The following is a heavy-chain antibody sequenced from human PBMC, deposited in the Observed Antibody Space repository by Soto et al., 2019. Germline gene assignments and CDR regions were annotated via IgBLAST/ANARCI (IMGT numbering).Heavy chain of an antibody. D-gene: IGHD4-17*01. J-gene: IGHJ2*01. CDR1: GGTFSSYT. V-gene: IGHV1-69*02. CDR3: ASEATVTIYWYFDL. Sequence: ASVKVSCKASGGTFSSYTISWVRQAPGQGLEWMGRIIPILGIANYAQKFQGRVTITADKSTSTAYMELSSLRSEDTAVYYCASEATVTIYWYFDLWGRGTLVTVSS. CDR2: IIPILGIA.